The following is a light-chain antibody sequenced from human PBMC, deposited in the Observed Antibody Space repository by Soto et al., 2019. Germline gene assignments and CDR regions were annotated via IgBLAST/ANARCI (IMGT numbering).Light chain of an antibody. V-gene: IGLV2-8*01. J-gene: IGLJ1*01. CDR1: NTYVGTYKY. CDR2: EVS. CDR3: SSYAGSNNYV. Sequence: QPSPAQPPPPTRAPSPPHTTSPTGTNTYVGTYKYVSWYQQHPGKAPKVMIYEVSKRPSGVPDRFSGSKSGNTASLTVSGLQAEDEADYYCSSYAGSNNYVFGTGTKVTVL.